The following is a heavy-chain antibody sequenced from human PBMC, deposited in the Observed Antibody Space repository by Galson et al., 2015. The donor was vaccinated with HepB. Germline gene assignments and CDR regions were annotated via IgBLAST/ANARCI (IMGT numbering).Heavy chain of an antibody. CDR1: GGTFSSYT. J-gene: IGHJ3*02. Sequence: SVKVSCKASGGTFSSYTISWVRQAPGQGLEWMGRIIPILGIANYAQKFQGRVTITADKSTSTAYMELSSLRSEDTAVYYCARDLRFVANCAFDIWGQGTMVTVSS. CDR3: ARDLRFVANCAFDI. D-gene: IGHD3-3*01. V-gene: IGHV1-69*04. CDR2: IIPILGIA.